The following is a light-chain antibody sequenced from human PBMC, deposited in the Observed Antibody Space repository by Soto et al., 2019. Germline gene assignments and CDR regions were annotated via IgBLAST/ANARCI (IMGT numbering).Light chain of an antibody. CDR1: SSNIGAGYD. J-gene: IGLJ1*01. CDR2: GNN. Sequence: VLTQPPSVSGAPGQRVTISCTGSSSNIGAGYDVHWYQQLPGTAPKLLIYGNNNRPSGVPDRFSGSKPGTSASLAITGLQAEDEADFYCQSYDRSLSGYVFGTGTKVTVL. V-gene: IGLV1-40*01. CDR3: QSYDRSLSGYV.